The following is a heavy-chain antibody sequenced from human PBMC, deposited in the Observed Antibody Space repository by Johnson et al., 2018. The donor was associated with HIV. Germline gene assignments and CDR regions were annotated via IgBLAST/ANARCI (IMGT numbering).Heavy chain of an antibody. CDR1: GFTFSSYG. Sequence: VQLVESGGGVVQPGRSLRLSCAVSGFTFSSYGMHWVRRAPGKGLEWVAVISYDGSNTYYADSVWGRFTISRDNSNSTLFLQMNSLRAEDTAVYYCARASDAYDIRGKGTMVTDSS. CDR2: ISYDGSNT. V-gene: IGHV3-30*03. CDR3: ARASDAYDI. J-gene: IGHJ3*02.